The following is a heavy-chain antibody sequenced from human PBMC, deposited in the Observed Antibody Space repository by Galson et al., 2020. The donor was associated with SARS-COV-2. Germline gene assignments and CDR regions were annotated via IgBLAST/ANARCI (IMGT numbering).Heavy chain of an antibody. CDR3: ATWISSAGAWVIDY. Sequence: LETLSLTCTVSGGSISNGNNYWAWIRQPPGKGLEWIGNIYYSGSTSYNPPLKSRVTISVDTSKDQFSLKLSSVTAADTAMYYCATWISSAGAWVIDYWGQGTLVTVSS. CDR1: GGSISNGNNY. CDR2: IYYSGST. J-gene: IGHJ4*02. V-gene: IGHV4-39*07. D-gene: IGHD6-13*01.